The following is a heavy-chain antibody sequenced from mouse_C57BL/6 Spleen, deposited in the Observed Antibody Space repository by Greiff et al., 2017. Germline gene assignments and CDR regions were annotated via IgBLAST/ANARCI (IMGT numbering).Heavy chain of an antibody. Sequence: EVKLMESGPELVKPGASVKMSCKASGYTFTDYNMHWVKQSHGKSLEWIGYINPNNGGTSYNQKFKGKATLTVNKSSSTAYMELRSLTSEDSAVYYCARRVDYSNYDWYFDVWGTGTTVTVSS. CDR2: INPNNGGT. J-gene: IGHJ1*03. V-gene: IGHV1-22*01. D-gene: IGHD2-5*01. CDR1: GYTFTDYN. CDR3: ARRVDYSNYDWYFDV.